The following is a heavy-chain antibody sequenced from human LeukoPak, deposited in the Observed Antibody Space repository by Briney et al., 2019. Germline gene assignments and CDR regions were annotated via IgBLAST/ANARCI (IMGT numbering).Heavy chain of an antibody. Sequence: GGSLRLSCAGSGFTFSSYEMNWVRQAPGKGLEWLSYISTNGNTIYYADSVKGRFTISRDNARNSLYLQMNSLTAEDTAVYYCARDPYSGAYGDTYYYFMDVWGKGTTVTISS. CDR1: GFTFSSYE. J-gene: IGHJ6*03. D-gene: IGHD1-26*01. V-gene: IGHV3-48*03. CDR2: ISTNGNTI. CDR3: ARDPYSGAYGDTYYYFMDV.